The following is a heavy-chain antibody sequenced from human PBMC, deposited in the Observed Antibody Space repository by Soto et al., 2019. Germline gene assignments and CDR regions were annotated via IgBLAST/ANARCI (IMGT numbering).Heavy chain of an antibody. J-gene: IGHJ6*02. V-gene: IGHV4-59*01. CDR2: VYNSGST. Sequence: SETLSLTCSVSGGSISSYYWSWIRQPRRKGLEWIGYVYNSGSTNYNPSLKSRVTISVDPSKNQFSLKLSSVTAADTAVYYCARDWVGRDYYYGMDVWGQGTTVTVSS. D-gene: IGHD1-26*01. CDR1: GGSISSYY. CDR3: ARDWVGRDYYYGMDV.